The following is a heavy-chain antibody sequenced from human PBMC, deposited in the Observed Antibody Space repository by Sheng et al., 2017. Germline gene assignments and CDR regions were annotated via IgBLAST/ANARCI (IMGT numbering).Heavy chain of an antibody. CDR2: INHSGST. J-gene: IGHJ5*02. V-gene: IGHV4-34*01. CDR1: GGSFSGYY. CDR3: ARADFWECWFDP. Sequence: QVQLQQWGAGLLKPSETLSLTCAVYGGSFSGYYWSWIRQPPGKGLEWIGEINHSGSTNYNPSLKSRVTISVDTSKNQFSLKLSSVTAADTAVYYCARADFWECWFDPWGQGTLVTVSS. D-gene: IGHD3-3*01.